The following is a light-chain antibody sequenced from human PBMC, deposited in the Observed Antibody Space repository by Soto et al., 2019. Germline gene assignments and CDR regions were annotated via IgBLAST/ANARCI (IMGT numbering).Light chain of an antibody. CDR1: SSDVGGYNY. CDR2: DVS. Sequence: QSALTQPRSVSGSPGQSVTISCTGTSSDVGGYNYVSWYQQHPGKAPKLMIYDVSKRPSGVPDRFSGSKSGNTASLTISRLQAEDEADYYCCSYAGSYTALFGTGTKVTVL. J-gene: IGLJ1*01. V-gene: IGLV2-11*01. CDR3: CSYAGSYTAL.